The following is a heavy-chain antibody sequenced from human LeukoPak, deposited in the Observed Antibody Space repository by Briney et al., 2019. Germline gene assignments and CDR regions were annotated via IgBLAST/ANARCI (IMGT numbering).Heavy chain of an antibody. CDR1: GFTFSSYE. Sequence: GGSLRLSCAASGFTFSSYEMNWVRQAPGKGLEWVSYISSSGSTIYYADSVKGRFTISRDNAKDTLYLQMNSLTAEDTAVYYCARDGGGSSGYYWGLGYWGQGTLVTVSS. J-gene: IGHJ4*02. CDR2: ISSSGSTI. D-gene: IGHD3-22*01. CDR3: ARDGGGSSGYYWGLGY. V-gene: IGHV3-48*03.